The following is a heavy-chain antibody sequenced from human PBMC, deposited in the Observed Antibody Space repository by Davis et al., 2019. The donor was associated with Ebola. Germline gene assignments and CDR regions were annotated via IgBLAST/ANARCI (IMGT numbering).Heavy chain of an antibody. CDR3: ARGALIAAAGTGKDFDS. D-gene: IGHD6-13*01. CDR1: GGSFSGYY. CDR2: IDHSGST. J-gene: IGHJ4*02. Sequence: MPSETLSLTCAVYGGSFSGYYWSWIRQAPGKGLEWIGEIDHSGSTNYNPSLKSRLTISVDTSKNQFSLKLSSVSAADTAVYYFARGALIAAAGTGKDFDSWGQGTLVTVSS. V-gene: IGHV4-34*01.